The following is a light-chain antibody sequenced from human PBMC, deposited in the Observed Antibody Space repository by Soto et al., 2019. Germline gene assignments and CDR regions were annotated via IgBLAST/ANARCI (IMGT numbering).Light chain of an antibody. V-gene: IGKV3-11*01. CDR1: QSVSSY. CDR3: QHRSNWLT. CDR2: DAS. Sequence: TQPPSLSVSPGERATVSCRASQSVSSYLAWYQQKPGQAPRLLIYDASNRATGIPARFSGSGSGTDFTLTISSLEPEDFAVYYCQHRSNWLTFGGGTKVDIK. J-gene: IGKJ4*01.